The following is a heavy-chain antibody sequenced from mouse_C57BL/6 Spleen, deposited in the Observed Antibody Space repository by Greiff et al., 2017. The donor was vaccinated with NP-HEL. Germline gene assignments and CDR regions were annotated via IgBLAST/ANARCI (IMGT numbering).Heavy chain of an antibody. CDR1: GYTFTEYT. CDR2: FYPGSGSI. Sequence: QVQLKESGAELVKPGASVKLSCKASGYTFTEYTIHWVKQRSGQGLEWIGWFYPGSGSIKYNEKFKDKATLTADKSSSTVYMELSRLTSEDSAVYFCARHEAEGYGFEGYYFDYWGQGTTLTVSS. CDR3: ARHEAEGYGFEGYYFDY. J-gene: IGHJ2*01. D-gene: IGHD2-2*01. V-gene: IGHV1-62-2*01.